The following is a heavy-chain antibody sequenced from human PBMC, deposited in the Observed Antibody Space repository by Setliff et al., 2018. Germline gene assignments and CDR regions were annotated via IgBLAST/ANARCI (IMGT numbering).Heavy chain of an antibody. V-gene: IGHV3-33*08. D-gene: IGHD2-15*01. CDR3: ARTCSGSGCYAGLES. CDR2: IWDDGVKK. J-gene: IGHJ4*02. CDR1: GFTFSTYR. Sequence: GGSLRLSCAASGFTFSTYRMHWVRQAPGKGLEWVAVIWDDGVKKYHADSVKGRFTISRDNSKNTLYLQMNSLRPEDTAVYYCARTCSGSGCYAGLESWGQGTPVTVS.